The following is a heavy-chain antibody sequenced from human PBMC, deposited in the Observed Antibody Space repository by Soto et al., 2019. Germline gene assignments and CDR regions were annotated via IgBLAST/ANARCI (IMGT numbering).Heavy chain of an antibody. V-gene: IGHV3-33*01. CDR2: IWFNGINK. CDR3: VRDGDFSTGFGKDY. J-gene: IGHJ4*02. D-gene: IGHD2-2*01. Sequence: QVQLVESGGGLVQPGRSLRLSCAASGFNFNNYGMHWVRQAPGKGLEWVAFIWFNGINKYYAESGTGRFAISRENSENSLFLQMDSLRVDDTGVYYCVRDGDFSTGFGKDYWGQGTLVTVSS. CDR1: GFNFNNYG.